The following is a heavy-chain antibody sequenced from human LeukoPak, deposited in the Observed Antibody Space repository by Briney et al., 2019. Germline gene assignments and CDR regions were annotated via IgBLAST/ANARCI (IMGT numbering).Heavy chain of an antibody. CDR3: AKDLPTYDYSNWGGEIDY. CDR1: GFTFSSYA. J-gene: IGHJ4*02. CDR2: ISGSGGST. V-gene: IGHV3-23*01. D-gene: IGHD4-11*01. Sequence: PGGSLRLSCAASGFTFSSYAMSWVRQAPGKGLEWVSAISGSGGSTYYADSVKGRFTISRDNSKNTLYLQINSLRAEDTAVYYCAKDLPTYDYSNWGGEIDYWGQGTLVTVSS.